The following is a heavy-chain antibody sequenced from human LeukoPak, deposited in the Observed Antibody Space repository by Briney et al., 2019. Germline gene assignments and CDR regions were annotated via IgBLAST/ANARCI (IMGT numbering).Heavy chain of an antibody. J-gene: IGHJ6*02. D-gene: IGHD1-26*01. CDR3: AESGVGTYYYYGMDV. V-gene: IGHV1-69*04. CDR1: GYTFTNYA. Sequence: ASVKVSCKASGYTFTNYAISWVRQAPGQGLEWMGRIIPILGIANYAQKFQGRVTITADKSTSTAYMELSSLRSEDTAVYYCAESGVGTYYYYGMDVWGQGTTVTVSS. CDR2: IIPILGIA.